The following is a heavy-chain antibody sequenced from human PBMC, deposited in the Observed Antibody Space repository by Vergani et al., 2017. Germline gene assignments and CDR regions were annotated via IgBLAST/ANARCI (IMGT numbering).Heavy chain of an antibody. CDR1: GFTFSSYE. CDR3: ARDLTTVTMYYFDY. V-gene: IGHV3-48*03. Sequence: EVQLVESGGGLVQPGGSLRLSCAASGFTFSSYEMNWVRQAPGKGLERVSYISSSGSTIYYADSVKGRFTISRDNAKNSLYLQMNSLRAEDTAVYYCARDLTTVTMYYFDYWGQGTLVTVSS. CDR2: ISSSGSTI. D-gene: IGHD4-17*01. J-gene: IGHJ4*02.